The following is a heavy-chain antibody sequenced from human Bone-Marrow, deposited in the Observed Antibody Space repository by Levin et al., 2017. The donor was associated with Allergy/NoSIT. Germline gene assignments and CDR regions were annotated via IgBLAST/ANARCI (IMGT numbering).Heavy chain of an antibody. J-gene: IGHJ5*02. CDR3: AHRQVFSSSYNWFDP. CDR1: GFSLSTNGVG. D-gene: IGHD6-6*01. CDR2: IYWDDDK. Sequence: ESGPTLVKPTQTLTLTCTFSGFSLSTNGVGVGWIRQPPGKALEWLAIIYWDDDKRYSPSLKSRLTITKDTSKNQVVLTMTNMDPVDTATYYCAHRQVFSSSYNWFDPWGQGTLVTVSS. V-gene: IGHV2-5*02.